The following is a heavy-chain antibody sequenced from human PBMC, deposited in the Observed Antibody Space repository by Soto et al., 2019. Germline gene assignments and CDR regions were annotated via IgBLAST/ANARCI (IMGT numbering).Heavy chain of an antibody. CDR3: ARDQGGDLDY. Sequence: QVQLQDSGPGLMKPSQTLSITCTGSGASIGRGGYYWTWIRQHPGKALEWMGHIHFSGETNYNPSLMGLLPLSIDTSTNQLSLSLSAVTAADPAMYYCARDQGGDLDYWGQGTLVTVSS. D-gene: IGHD2-21*01. V-gene: IGHV4-31*01. J-gene: IGHJ4*02. CDR2: IHFSGET. CDR1: GASIGRGGYY.